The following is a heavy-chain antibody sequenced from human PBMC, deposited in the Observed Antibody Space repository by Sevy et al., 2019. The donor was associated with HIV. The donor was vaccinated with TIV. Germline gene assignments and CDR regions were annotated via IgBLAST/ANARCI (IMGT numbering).Heavy chain of an antibody. D-gene: IGHD7-27*01. V-gene: IGHV1-69*13. J-gene: IGHJ3*02. Sequence: ASVKVSCKASGDTFSTYGLSWVRQAPGQGLEWMGGIIPIFGTPNYAQKFQGKVTITADESASTAYMELSSLRSEDTALYYCAREGGVATTGDHDAFDIWGHGTLVTVSS. CDR1: GDTFSTYG. CDR3: AREGGVATTGDHDAFDI. CDR2: IIPIFGTP.